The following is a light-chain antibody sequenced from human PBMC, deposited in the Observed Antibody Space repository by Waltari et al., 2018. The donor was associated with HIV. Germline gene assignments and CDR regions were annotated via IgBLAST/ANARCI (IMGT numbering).Light chain of an antibody. CDR2: EVS. CDR1: SSDVGGYNL. Sequence: QSALTQPASVSGSPGQSITISCTGTSSDVGGYNLVSWYQQHPGKAPKLMIYEVSKRPSGVSNRFSGSKSGNTASLTISGLQAEDEADYYCCAYAGSNTYVIFGGGTKLTVL. V-gene: IGLV2-23*02. J-gene: IGLJ2*01. CDR3: CAYAGSNTYVI.